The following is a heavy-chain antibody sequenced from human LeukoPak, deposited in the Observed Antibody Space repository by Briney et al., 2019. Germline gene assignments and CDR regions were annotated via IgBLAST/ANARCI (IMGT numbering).Heavy chain of an antibody. J-gene: IGHJ4*02. V-gene: IGHV4-34*01. CDR2: IYHSGST. CDR3: ARSPDY. Sequence: SETLSLTCAVYGGSFSGYYWSWIRQPPGKGLEWIGEIYHSGSTNYNPSLKSRVTISVDKSKNQFSLKLSSVTAADTAVYYCARSPDYWGQGTLVTVSS. CDR1: GGSFSGYY.